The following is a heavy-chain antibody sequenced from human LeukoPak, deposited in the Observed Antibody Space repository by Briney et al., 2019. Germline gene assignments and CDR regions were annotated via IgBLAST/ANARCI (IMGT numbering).Heavy chain of an antibody. CDR3: ARDVRWLRFVFDH. Sequence: GGSLRLSCAAAGFRFGSTGMTWVRRAPGKGLEWVSTVSPGGDNTHYADSVKGRFTISRDNAKNSLYLQMNSLRDEDTAVYYCARDVRWLRFVFDHWGQGIPVTVSS. J-gene: IGHJ4*02. CDR2: VSPGGDNT. V-gene: IGHV3-48*02. D-gene: IGHD5-12*01. CDR1: GFRFGSTG.